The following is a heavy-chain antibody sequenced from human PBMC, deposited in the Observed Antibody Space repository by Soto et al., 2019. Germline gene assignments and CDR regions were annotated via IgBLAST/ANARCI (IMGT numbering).Heavy chain of an antibody. CDR1: GYTFTSYG. D-gene: IGHD2-21*02. CDR2: ISAYNGNT. CDR3: ARGDIVVVAAASDY. V-gene: IGHV1-18*01. J-gene: IGHJ4*02. Sequence: QVQLVQSGAEVKKPGASVKVSCKASGYTFTSYGISWVRQAPGQGLEWMGWISAYNGNTNYAQKVQGRVTLTTHTATGPAYMELRSLSSGATAVYSCARGDIVVVAAASDYWGQGTLVTVSS.